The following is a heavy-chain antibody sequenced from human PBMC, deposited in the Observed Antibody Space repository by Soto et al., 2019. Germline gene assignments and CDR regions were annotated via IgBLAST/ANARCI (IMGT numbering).Heavy chain of an antibody. D-gene: IGHD3-10*01. V-gene: IGHV3-11*01. Sequence: VQLVESGGGLVQPGGSLRLSCAASGFTFSDYYMSWIRQAPGKGLEWVSYISSSGSTIYYADSVKGRFTISRDNAKNSLYLQMNSLRAEDTAVYYCARTTTTYYYGSGSPRYYYYMDVWGKGTTVTVSS. CDR2: ISSSGSTI. J-gene: IGHJ6*03. CDR1: GFTFSDYY. CDR3: ARTTTTYYYGSGSPRYYYYMDV.